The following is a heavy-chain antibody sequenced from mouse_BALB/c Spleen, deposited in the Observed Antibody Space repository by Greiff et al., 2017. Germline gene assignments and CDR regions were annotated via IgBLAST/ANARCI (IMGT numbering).Heavy chain of an antibody. V-gene: IGHV5-17*02. J-gene: IGHJ4*01. Sequence: DVHLVESGGGLVQPGGSRKLSCAASGFTFSSFGMHWVRQAPEKGLEWVAYISSGSSTIYYADTVKGRFTISRDNPKNTLFLQMTSLRSEDTAMYYCARGGDYYRYDGYAMDYWGQGTSVTVSS. D-gene: IGHD2-14*01. CDR1: GFTFSSFG. CDR3: ARGGDYYRYDGYAMDY. CDR2: ISSGSSTI.